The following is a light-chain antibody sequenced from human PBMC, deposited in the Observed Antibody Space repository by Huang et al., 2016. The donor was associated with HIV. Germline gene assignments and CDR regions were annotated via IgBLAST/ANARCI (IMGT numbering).Light chain of an antibody. V-gene: IGKV2-28*01. CDR2: LGS. Sequence: DIVMTQSPLSLPVTPREPASISCRSSQSLLHTNGYNYLDWYLQKPGQSPQLLIYLGSNRASGVPDRFSASGSDTDFTLKISSVEAEDVGVYYCMQALQTPFTFGGGTKVEVK. CDR1: QSLLHTNGYNY. J-gene: IGKJ4*01. CDR3: MQALQTPFT.